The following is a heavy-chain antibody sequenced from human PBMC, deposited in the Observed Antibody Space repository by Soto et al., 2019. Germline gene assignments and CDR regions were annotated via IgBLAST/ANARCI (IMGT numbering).Heavy chain of an antibody. J-gene: IGHJ6*03. CDR3: GRARIGSGTFSDYVDV. CDR2: ISSTSDTI. V-gene: IGHV3-48*01. Sequence: EVQLVESGGGLIQPGGSLRLSCAASAFTFSAYSMNWVRQAPGKGLEWVSYISSTSDTIHYTDSVKGRFTISRDNARKSLCLQMKRLRVEDTAVYYCGRARIGSGTFSDYVDVWGKGTRVTVSS. CDR1: AFTFSAYS. D-gene: IGHD3-10*01.